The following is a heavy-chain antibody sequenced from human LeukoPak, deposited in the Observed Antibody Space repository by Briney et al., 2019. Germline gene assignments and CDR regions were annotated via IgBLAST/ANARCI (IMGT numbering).Heavy chain of an antibody. CDR3: AKGRQQLTWGAFDI. J-gene: IGHJ3*02. CDR1: GFTFSTYS. CDR2: ISSSSNFV. D-gene: IGHD6-13*01. V-gene: IGHV3-21*01. Sequence: SGGSLRLSCAASGFTFSTYSLNWVRQAPGKGLEWVSSISSSSNFVYYADSVRGRFTISRDNAKNSLYLQMNSLRAGDTAVYYCAKGRQQLTWGAFDIWGQGTMVTVSS.